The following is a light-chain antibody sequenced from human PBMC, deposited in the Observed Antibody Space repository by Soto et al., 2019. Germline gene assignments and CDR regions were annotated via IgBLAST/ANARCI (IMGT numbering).Light chain of an antibody. Sequence: DIQITQKTTSLCSCLFDRVTITCQASQNINNYLNWYQQKPGRAPKLLIYTASSLQSGVPSRFSGSGSGTDFTLTISSLQPEDFATYYCQQTNIFPITFGHGSKVDIK. V-gene: IGKV1-12*01. J-gene: IGKJ3*01. CDR2: TAS. CDR1: QNINNY. CDR3: QQTNIFPIT.